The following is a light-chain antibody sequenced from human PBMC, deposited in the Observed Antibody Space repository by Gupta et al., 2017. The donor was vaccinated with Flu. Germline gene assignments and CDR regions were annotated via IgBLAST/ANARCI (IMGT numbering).Light chain of an antibody. Sequence: PSSLSASVGDRVTVTCRASEIINTYLHRHPQKPVKAPKLLIYVASHLQSELPSRFSATGSVTDFTLTISSVQREDFPTYYCLQSHTTWITSGGGTNLEI. V-gene: IGKV1-39*01. CDR3: LQSHTTWIT. CDR1: EIINTY. J-gene: IGKJ4*01. CDR2: VAS.